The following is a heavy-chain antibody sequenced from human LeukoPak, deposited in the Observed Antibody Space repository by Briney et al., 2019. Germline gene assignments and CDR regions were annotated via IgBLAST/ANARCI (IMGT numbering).Heavy chain of an antibody. D-gene: IGHD6-13*01. CDR3: AKDNGYSSTREDY. V-gene: IGHV3-23*01. Sequence: PGGSLRLSCAASGFTFSSYAMSWARQAPGKGLEWVSAISGSGGSTYYADSVKGRFTISRDNSKNTLYLQMNSLRAEDTAAYYCAKDNGYSSTREDYWGQGTLVTVSS. CDR1: GFTFSSYA. CDR2: ISGSGGST. J-gene: IGHJ4*02.